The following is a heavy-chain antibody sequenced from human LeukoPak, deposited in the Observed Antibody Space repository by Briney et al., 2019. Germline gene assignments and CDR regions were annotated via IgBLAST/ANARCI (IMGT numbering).Heavy chain of an antibody. J-gene: IGHJ4*02. CDR2: INSGNGNT. CDR3: AREWLSSGDSHYSH. V-gene: IGHV1-3*01. CDR1: GYTFTSYG. D-gene: IGHD2-15*01. Sequence: ASVKVSCKASGYTFTSYGISWVRQAPGQRLEWMGWINSGNGNTKYSLEFQGRVAITRDTSASTAYMDLSSLRSDDTALYYCAREWLSSGDSHYSHWGQGTLVTVSS.